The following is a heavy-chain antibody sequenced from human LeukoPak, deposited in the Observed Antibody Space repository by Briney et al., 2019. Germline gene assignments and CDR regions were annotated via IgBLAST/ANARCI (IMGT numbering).Heavy chain of an antibody. Sequence: PGGSLRLSCAASGFTVSSNYMSWVRQAPGKGLEWVSLIYSGGSTYYADSVKGRFTISRDNSKNTLYLQMNSLRAEDTAVYYCARGGNIVVAGYFDLWGRGTLVTVSS. CDR3: ARGGNIVVAGYFDL. CDR1: GFTVSSNY. J-gene: IGHJ2*01. D-gene: IGHD3-22*01. CDR2: IYSGGST. V-gene: IGHV3-66*01.